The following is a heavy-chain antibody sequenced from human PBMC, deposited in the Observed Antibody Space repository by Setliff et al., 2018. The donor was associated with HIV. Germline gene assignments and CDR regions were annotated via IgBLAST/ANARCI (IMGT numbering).Heavy chain of an antibody. CDR2: IYTSGST. CDR1: GGSITSGSYY. Sequence: SETLSLTCTVSGGSITSGSYYWSWIRQPAGKGLEWIGHIYTSGSTNYDPSLKSRVIMPVDTSKKQFYLKLSSVTAADTAVYYCARDRYGGTYDAFEIWGQGTMVTVSS. J-gene: IGHJ3*02. V-gene: IGHV4-61*09. CDR3: ARDRYGGTYDAFEI. D-gene: IGHD1-26*01.